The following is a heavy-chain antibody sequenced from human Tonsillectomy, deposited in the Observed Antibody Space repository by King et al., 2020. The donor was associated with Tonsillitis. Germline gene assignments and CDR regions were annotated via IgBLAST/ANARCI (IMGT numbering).Heavy chain of an antibody. J-gene: IGHJ1*01. CDR3: ARDPKNFSDSRFEYFQH. CDR2: IYNTGSS. D-gene: IGHD3-22*01. V-gene: IGHV4-39*01. Sequence: QLQESGPGLVKPSETLSLTCTVSGGSISTSSYYWGWIRQPPGKGLEWIGSIYNTGSSYSNPSLNTRVTISVDTSKNEVSLKLSSVTAADTAVYYCARDPKNFSDSRFEYFQHWGQGTLVTVSS. CDR1: GGSISTSSYY.